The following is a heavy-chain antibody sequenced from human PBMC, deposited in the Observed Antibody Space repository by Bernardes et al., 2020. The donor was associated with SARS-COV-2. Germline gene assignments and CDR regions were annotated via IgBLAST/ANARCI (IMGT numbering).Heavy chain of an antibody. V-gene: IGHV3-23*01. D-gene: IGHD2-21*02. CDR3: AKVFVGVTATRGQIDY. CDR1: GFTFSSYA. J-gene: IGHJ4*02. CDR2: ISGSGGST. Sequence: GGSLRLSCAASGFTFSSYAMSWVRQAPGKGLEWVSAISGSGGSTYYADSVKGRFTISRDNSKNTLYLQMNSLRAEDTAVYYCAKVFVGVTATRGQIDYWGQGTLVTVSS.